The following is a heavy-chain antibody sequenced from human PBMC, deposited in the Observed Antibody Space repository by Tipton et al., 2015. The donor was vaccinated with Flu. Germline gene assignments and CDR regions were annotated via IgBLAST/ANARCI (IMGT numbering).Heavy chain of an antibody. CDR3: ARQLSVGATSGFDY. J-gene: IGHJ4*02. D-gene: IGHD1-26*01. CDR2: IYHSGST. V-gene: IGHV4-38-2*01. Sequence: TLSLTCAVSGYSISSGYYWGWTRQPPGKGLEWIGSIYHSGSTYYNPSLKSRVTISVDTSKNQFPLKLSSVTAADTAVYYCARQLSVGATSGFDYWGQGTLVTVSS. CDR1: GYSISSGYY.